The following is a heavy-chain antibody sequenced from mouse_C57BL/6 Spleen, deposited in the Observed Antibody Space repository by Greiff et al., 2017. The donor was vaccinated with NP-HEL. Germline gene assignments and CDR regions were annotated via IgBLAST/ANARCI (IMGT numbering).Heavy chain of an antibody. CDR3: ARDSRGYDYDGAWFAY. Sequence: DVKLQESGPGLVKPSQSLSLTCSVTGYSITSGYYWNWIRQFPGNKLEWMGYISYDGSNNYNPSLKNRISITRDTSKNQFFLKLNSVTTEDTATYYCARDSRGYDYDGAWFAYWGQGTLVTVSA. D-gene: IGHD2-4*01. CDR2: ISYDGSN. J-gene: IGHJ3*01. V-gene: IGHV3-6*01. CDR1: GYSITSGYY.